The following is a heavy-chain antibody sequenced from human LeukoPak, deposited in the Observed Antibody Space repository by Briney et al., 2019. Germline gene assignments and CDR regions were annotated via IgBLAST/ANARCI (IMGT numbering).Heavy chain of an antibody. D-gene: IGHD3-22*01. V-gene: IGHV4-4*07. Sequence: PSETLSLTCTVSGGSISSYYWSWIRQPAGKGLEWIGRIYTSGSTNYNPSLKSRVTTSVDTSKNQFFLKLSSVTAADTAIYYCARGPLLPKSSGYVDFWGQGILVTVSS. J-gene: IGHJ4*02. CDR3: ARGPLLPKSSGYVDF. CDR2: IYTSGST. CDR1: GGSISSYY.